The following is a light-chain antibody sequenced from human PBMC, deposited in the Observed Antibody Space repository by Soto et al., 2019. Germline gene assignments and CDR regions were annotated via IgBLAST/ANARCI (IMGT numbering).Light chain of an antibody. CDR3: CSYAGSYTGV. CDR2: DVS. J-gene: IGLJ1*01. V-gene: IGLV2-11*01. Sequence: QSALTQPRSVSGSPGQSVTISCTGTSSDVGGYNYVSWYQQHPGKDPKLMIYDVSKRPSGVPDRYSGSNSGNTASLTISGLQAEDEADYYCCSYAGSYTGVFGTGTKVTVL. CDR1: SSDVGGYNY.